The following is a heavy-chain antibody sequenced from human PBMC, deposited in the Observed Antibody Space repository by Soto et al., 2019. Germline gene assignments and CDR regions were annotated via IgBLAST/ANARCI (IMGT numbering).Heavy chain of an antibody. CDR2: IWYDGSNK. CDR3: ARDHGHIHALYLAYCVGDCYTFDF. Sequence: QVQLVESGGGVVQPGRSLRLSCAASGFTFSSYGMHWVRQAPGKGLEWVAVIWYDGSNKYYADSVKGRFTISRDNSKKGLYLQINSLRTEDTAVYYGARDHGHIHALYLAYCVGDCYTFDFWGQGTLVTVSS. D-gene: IGHD2-21*02. J-gene: IGHJ4*02. CDR1: GFTFSSYG. V-gene: IGHV3-33*01.